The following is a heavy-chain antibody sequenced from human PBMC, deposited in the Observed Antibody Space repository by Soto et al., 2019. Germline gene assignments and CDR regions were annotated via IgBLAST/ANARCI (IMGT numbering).Heavy chain of an antibody. J-gene: IGHJ4*02. CDR3: AKFFYTGGSYWRDY. CDR2: ISGSGIT. Sequence: EVQLLESGGGLLQPGGSLRLSCAASGFTFSSYAMNWVRQAPGKGLEWVSTISGSGITYYADSVKGRFTISRDNSKNTLYLQINSLRAEDTAIYYCAKFFYTGGSYWRDYWGQGTPVTVSS. CDR1: GFTFSSYA. V-gene: IGHV3-23*01. D-gene: IGHD2-8*02.